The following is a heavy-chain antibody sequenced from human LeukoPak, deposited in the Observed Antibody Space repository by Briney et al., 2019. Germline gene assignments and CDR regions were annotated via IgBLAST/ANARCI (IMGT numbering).Heavy chain of an antibody. CDR2: IYYSGST. CDR1: VGSISSHY. D-gene: IGHD5-18*01. J-gene: IGHJ4*02. Sequence: SWTLSLTCTVSVGSISSHYWSWIRPPPGKGREWIGYIYYSGSTNYNPSLKSRVTISVDTSKSQFSLKLSSVTAADTAVYYCAGVDTAMAPFDYWGQGTLVTVSS. V-gene: IGHV4-59*11. CDR3: AGVDTAMAPFDY.